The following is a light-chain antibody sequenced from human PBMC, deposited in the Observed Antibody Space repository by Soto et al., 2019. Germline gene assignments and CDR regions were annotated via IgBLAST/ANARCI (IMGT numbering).Light chain of an antibody. CDR3: QQDGSSPLT. CDR2: GAS. J-gene: IGKJ4*02. CDR1: QSVSSSY. Sequence: EIVLTQSPGTLSLSPGERATLSCRASQSVSSSYLAWYQQKPGQAPRLLMYGASISATGIPDRFSGSGSGTDFTLTIRRLEPKDFAVYYCQQDGSSPLTYGGGTKVVIK. V-gene: IGKV3-20*01.